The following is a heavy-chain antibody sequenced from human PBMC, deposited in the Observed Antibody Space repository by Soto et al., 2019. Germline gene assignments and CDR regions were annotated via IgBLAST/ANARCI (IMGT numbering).Heavy chain of an antibody. D-gene: IGHD2-21*01. J-gene: IGHJ6*03. CDR2: NNYVGGT. CDR3: ARGGISHWAYFYYMDV. CDR1: GGSISSGGYY. Sequence: PSETLSLTCTVSGGSISSGGYYWSWIRQHPGKGLEWIGYNNYVGGTYYNPSLKSRVTMSVDTYKNQFSLKLSSVTAADTATYYCARGGISHWAYFYYMDVWDRGTTVTVSS. V-gene: IGHV4-31*03.